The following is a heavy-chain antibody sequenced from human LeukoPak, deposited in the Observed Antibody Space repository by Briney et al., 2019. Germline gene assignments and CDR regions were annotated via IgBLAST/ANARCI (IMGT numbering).Heavy chain of an antibody. D-gene: IGHD7-27*01. J-gene: IGHJ4*02. V-gene: IGHV3-30*01. CDR1: GFTFGDYA. CDR2: ISYDGSNK. CDR3: ARASTGARSPSGY. Sequence: PGRSLRLSCTASGFTFGDYAMSWVRQAPGKGLEWVAVISYDGSNKYYADSVKGRFTISRDNSKNTLYLQMNSLRAEDTAVYYCARASTGARSPSGYWGQGTLGTVSS.